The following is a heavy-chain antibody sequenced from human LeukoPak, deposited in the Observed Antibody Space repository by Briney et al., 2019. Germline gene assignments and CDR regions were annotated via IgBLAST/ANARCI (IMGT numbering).Heavy chain of an antibody. J-gene: IGHJ4*02. Sequence: ASVKVSCKASGYTFTGYYMHWVRQAPGQGLEWMGWINPNSGGTNYAQKFQGRVTMTRDTSISTAYMEVSRLRSDDTAVYYCARVRFGVWYSSGWYLNYWGQGTLVTVSS. CDR1: GYTFTGYY. CDR3: ARVRFGVWYSSGWYLNY. D-gene: IGHD6-19*01. CDR2: INPNSGGT. V-gene: IGHV1-2*02.